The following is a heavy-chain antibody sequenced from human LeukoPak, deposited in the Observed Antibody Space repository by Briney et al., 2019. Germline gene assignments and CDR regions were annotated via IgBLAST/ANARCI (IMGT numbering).Heavy chain of an antibody. CDR1: VGSISGFY. Sequence: PSETLSLTCTVSVGSISGFYWSWIRQPPGPGREWIGYIYYSGSTNYNPSLKSRVTISVDTSKNQFSLKLSSVTAADTAVYYCARGLDSSGYHFDDWGQGTLVTVSS. CDR2: IYYSGST. J-gene: IGHJ4*02. CDR3: ARGLDSSGYHFDD. V-gene: IGHV4-59*01. D-gene: IGHD3-22*01.